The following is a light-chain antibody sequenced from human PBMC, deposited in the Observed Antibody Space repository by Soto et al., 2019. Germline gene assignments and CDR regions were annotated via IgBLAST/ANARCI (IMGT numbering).Light chain of an antibody. V-gene: IGKV1-5*02. Sequence: DIQLTQSPSSLSASVLDRFNIICRASQTISSWLAWYQQKPGKAPKLLIYDASSLESGVPSRFSGSGSGTEFTLTISSLQPDDFATYYCQQYNSYSWTFGQGTKVDIK. CDR1: QTISSW. J-gene: IGKJ1*01. CDR2: DAS. CDR3: QQYNSYSWT.